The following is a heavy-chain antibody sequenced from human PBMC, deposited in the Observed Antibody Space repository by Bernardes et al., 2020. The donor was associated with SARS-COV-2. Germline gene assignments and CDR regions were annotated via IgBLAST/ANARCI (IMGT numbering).Heavy chain of an antibody. CDR3: AREVGHGRARRYGSGSKYYFDY. CDR1: GGSISSGDYY. V-gene: IGHV4-30-4*01. D-gene: IGHD3-10*01. Sequence: SETLSLTCTVSGGSISSGDYYWSWIRQPPGKGLEWIGYIYYSGSTYYNPSLKSRVTISVDTSKNQFSLKLSSVTAADTAVYYCAREVGHGRARRYGSGSKYYFDYWGQGTLVTVSS. CDR2: IYYSGST. J-gene: IGHJ4*02.